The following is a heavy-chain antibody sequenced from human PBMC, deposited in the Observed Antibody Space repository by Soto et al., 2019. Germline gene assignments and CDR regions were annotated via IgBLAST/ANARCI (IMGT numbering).Heavy chain of an antibody. CDR3: ASSSSPYYYYGMDV. J-gene: IGHJ6*02. Sequence: PVGSLRLSCAASGFTFSSYSMNWVRQAPGKGLEWVSSISSSSSYIYYAGSVKGRFTISRDNAKNSLYLQMNSLRAEDTAVYYCASSSSPYYYYGMDVWGQGTTVTVSS. CDR1: GFTFSSYS. CDR2: ISSSSSYI. D-gene: IGHD6-6*01. V-gene: IGHV3-21*01.